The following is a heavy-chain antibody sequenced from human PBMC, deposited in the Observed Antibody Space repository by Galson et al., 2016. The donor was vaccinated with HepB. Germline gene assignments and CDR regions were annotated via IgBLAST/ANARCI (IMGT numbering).Heavy chain of an antibody. CDR3: ARDVSPYASPPDY. CDR1: GFTFSSYS. Sequence: SLRLSCAASGFTFSSYSMNWVRQAPGKGLEWVSYIGDTGSRTYYADSAKGRFTISRDNAKNSVYLQMNSLRDDDTAVYYCARDVSPYASPPDYWGQGTLVTVSS. V-gene: IGHV3-48*02. CDR2: IGDTGSRT. J-gene: IGHJ4*02. D-gene: IGHD2-2*01.